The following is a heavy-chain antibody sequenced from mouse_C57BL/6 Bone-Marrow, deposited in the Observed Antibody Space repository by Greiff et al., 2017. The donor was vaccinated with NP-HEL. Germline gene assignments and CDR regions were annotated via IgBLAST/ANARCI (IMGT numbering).Heavy chain of an antibody. CDR3: APITTVVARYAMDY. D-gene: IGHD1-1*01. CDR2: INPYNGGT. CDR1: GYTFTDYY. V-gene: IGHV1-19*01. J-gene: IGHJ4*01. Sequence: EVQLQQSGPVLVKPGASVKMSCKASGYTFTDYYMNWVKQSHGKSLEWIGVINPYNGGTSYNQKFKGKATLTVDKSSSTAYMELNSLTSEDSAVYYCAPITTVVARYAMDYWGQGTSVTVSS.